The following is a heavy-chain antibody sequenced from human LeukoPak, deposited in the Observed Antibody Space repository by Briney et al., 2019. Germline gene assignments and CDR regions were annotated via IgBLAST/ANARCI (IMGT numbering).Heavy chain of an antibody. Sequence: GGSLGLSCAASGFTVSTNYMNWVRQAPGKGLEWVSVIYGGGSTYYADSEKGRFTISRDKSKNTLYLQMDRLRADDTAIYYCARASSPYNWFDPWGQGTLVAVSS. CDR3: ARASSPYNWFDP. V-gene: IGHV3-66*01. CDR2: IYGGGST. J-gene: IGHJ5*02. CDR1: GFTVSTNY.